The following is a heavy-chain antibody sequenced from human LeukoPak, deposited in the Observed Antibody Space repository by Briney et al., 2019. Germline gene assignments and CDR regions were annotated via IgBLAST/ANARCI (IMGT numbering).Heavy chain of an antibody. Sequence: PSETPSLTCTVSGGSISSYYWSWIRQPAGKGLEWIGRIYTSGSTNYNPSLKSRVTMSVDTSKNQFSLKLSSVTAADTAVYYCARGPAVAGYYYYYYMDVWGKGTTVTVSS. CDR1: GGSISSYY. CDR2: IYTSGST. J-gene: IGHJ6*03. CDR3: ARGPAVAGYYYYYYMDV. D-gene: IGHD6-19*01. V-gene: IGHV4-4*07.